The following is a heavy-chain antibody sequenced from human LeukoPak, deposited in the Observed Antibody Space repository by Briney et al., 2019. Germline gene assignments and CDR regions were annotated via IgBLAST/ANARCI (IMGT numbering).Heavy chain of an antibody. J-gene: IGHJ4*02. D-gene: IGHD6-13*01. CDR3: ARDPYSSSWYVRSGFFDY. CDR2: INPNSGGT. Sequence: ASMKVSCKASGYTFTGYYMHWVRQAPGQGLEWMGWINPNSGGTNYAQKFQGRVTMTRDTSISTAYMELSRLRSDDTAVYYCARDPYSSSWYVRSGFFDYWGQGTLVTVSS. V-gene: IGHV1-2*02. CDR1: GYTFTGYY.